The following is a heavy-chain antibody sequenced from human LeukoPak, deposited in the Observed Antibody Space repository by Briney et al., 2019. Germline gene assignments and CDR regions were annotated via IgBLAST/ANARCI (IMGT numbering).Heavy chain of an antibody. CDR2: IHSGGST. CDR3: ARRQHCTSTSCLDY. V-gene: IGHV3-66*04. D-gene: IGHD2-2*01. J-gene: IGHJ4*02. CDR1: GFTVGSDY. Sequence: PGGSLRLSCAASGFTVGSDYMSWVRQAPGKGLEWVSTIHSGGSTYYADSVKGRFTISRDNFKNTLNLQMNSLRAEDTAIYYCARRQHCTSTSCLDYWGQGTLVTVSS.